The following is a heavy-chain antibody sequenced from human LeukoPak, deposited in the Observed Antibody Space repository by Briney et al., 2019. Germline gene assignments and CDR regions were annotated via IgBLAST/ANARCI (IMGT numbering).Heavy chain of an antibody. D-gene: IGHD6-19*01. V-gene: IGHV3-7*01. CDR1: GFTFSSYW. J-gene: IGHJ4*02. CDR3: ARGTGELAVAD. Sequence: PGGSLRLSCAASGFTFSSYWMSWVRQAPGKGLEWVANIKQDGSEKNYVDSVKGRFTISRDNAKNSLYLQMNSLRAEDTAVYYCARGTGELAVADWGQGTLVTVSS. CDR2: IKQDGSEK.